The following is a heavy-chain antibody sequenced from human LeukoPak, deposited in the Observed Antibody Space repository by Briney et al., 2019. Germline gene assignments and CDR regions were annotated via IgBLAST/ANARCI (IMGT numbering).Heavy chain of an antibody. D-gene: IGHD5-18*01. CDR3: AGPRGYSYMRYYFDY. V-gene: IGHV4-34*01. CDR2: INHSGST. CDR1: GGSFSGYY. J-gene: IGHJ4*02. Sequence: SETLSLTCAVYGGSFSGYYWSWIRQPPGKGLEWIGEINHSGSTNYNPSLKSRVTISVDTSKNQFSLKLSSVTAADTAVYYCAGPRGYSYMRYYFDYWGQGTLVTVCS.